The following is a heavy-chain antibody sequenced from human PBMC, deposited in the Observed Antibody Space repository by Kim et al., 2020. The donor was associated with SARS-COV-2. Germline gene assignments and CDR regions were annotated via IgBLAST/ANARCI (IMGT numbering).Heavy chain of an antibody. V-gene: IGHV3-74*01. CDR2: INSDGSST. J-gene: IGHJ4*02. CDR1: GFTFSSYW. Sequence: GGSLRLSCAASGFTFSSYWMHWVRQAPGKGLVWVSRINSDGSSTSYADSVKGRFTISRDNAKNTLYLQMNSLRAEDTAVYYCARTKGGQLWAHWGQGTLVTVSS. CDR3: ARTKGGQLWAH. D-gene: IGHD5-18*01.